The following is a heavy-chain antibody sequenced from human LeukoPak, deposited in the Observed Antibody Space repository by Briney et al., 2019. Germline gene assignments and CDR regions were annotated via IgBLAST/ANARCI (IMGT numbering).Heavy chain of an antibody. D-gene: IGHD5-12*01. Sequence: GGSLRLSCAASGFTFSSYAMSWVRQAPGKGLEWVSAISGSGGSTYYADSVKGRFTISRDNSKNTLYLQMNSLRAEDTAVYYCAKVGLIVATIRGYYDYWGQGTLVTVSS. CDR3: AKVGLIVATIRGYYDY. V-gene: IGHV3-23*01. CDR2: ISGSGGST. J-gene: IGHJ4*02. CDR1: GFTFSSYA.